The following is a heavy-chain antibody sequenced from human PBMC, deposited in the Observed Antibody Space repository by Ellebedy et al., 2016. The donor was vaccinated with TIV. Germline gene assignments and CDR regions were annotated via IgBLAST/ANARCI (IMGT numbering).Heavy chain of an antibody. V-gene: IGHV1-8*01. J-gene: IGHJ4*02. D-gene: IGHD2-15*01. CDR3: ARGIRMPSDY. CDR1: GYTFTSYD. CDR2: MNPDSGNK. Sequence: AASVKVSCKASGYTFTSYDINWVRQATGQGLAWMGWMNPDSGNKAYAQTFQGRVSMTRNTSISTAYLELSNLRSDDTAVYYCARGIRMPSDYWGQGTLVTVSS.